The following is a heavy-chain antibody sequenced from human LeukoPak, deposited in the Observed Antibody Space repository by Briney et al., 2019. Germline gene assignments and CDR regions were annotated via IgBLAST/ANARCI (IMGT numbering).Heavy chain of an antibody. V-gene: IGHV3-7*05. Sequence: PGGSLRLSCAASGFTFSSYCMNWVRQAPGKGLESVANIDQNGSEKYRVDSVKGRFIISRDNTRNSLYLQMNGLRAEDTAVYYCARSMASNICLDVFDIWGQGTMVTVSS. D-gene: IGHD5-24*01. CDR3: ARSMASNICLDVFDI. CDR2: IDQNGSEK. CDR1: GFTFSSYC. J-gene: IGHJ3*02.